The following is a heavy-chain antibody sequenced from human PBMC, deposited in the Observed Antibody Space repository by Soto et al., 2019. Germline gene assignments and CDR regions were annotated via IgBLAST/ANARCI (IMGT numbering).Heavy chain of an antibody. J-gene: IGHJ4*02. D-gene: IGHD3-10*01. CDR2: IYSGGYT. Sequence: EVQLVESGGGLIQPGGSLRLSCAVSGFTVSNNYMSWVRQAPGKGLEGVSVIYSGGYTAYGDSVKGRFTISRDNSKNTLNLQINSRGPEHTGVFYWATHPGGGGYWGQGTLVTVSS. CDR3: ATHPGGGGY. V-gene: IGHV3-53*01. CDR1: GFTVSNNY.